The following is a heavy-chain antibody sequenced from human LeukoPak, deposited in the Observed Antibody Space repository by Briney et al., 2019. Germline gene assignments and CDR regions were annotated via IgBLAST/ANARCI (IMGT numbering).Heavy chain of an antibody. CDR2: ISSSGSTI. V-gene: IGHV3-48*03. J-gene: IGHJ6*02. CDR1: GFTFSSYE. D-gene: IGHD6-13*01. CDR3: AKGRDSSSWSNYYYYGIDV. Sequence: GGSLRLSCAASGFTFSSYEMNWVRQAPGKGLEWVSYISSSGSTIYYADSVKGRFTISRDNSKNTLYLQMNSLRAEDTAVYYCAKGRDSSSWSNYYYYGIDVWGQGTTVTVSS.